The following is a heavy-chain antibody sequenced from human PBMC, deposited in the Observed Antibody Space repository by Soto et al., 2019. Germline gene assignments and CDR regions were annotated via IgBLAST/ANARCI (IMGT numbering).Heavy chain of an antibody. V-gene: IGHV4-61*05. CDR1: GGKIGGPDCS. CDR2: IYYSGST. CDR3: ARHGAGYSGYDRRLDY. Sequence: SGTLCVPSSVVGGKIGGPDCSWGWLRKPPGKGLEWIGYIYYSGSTNYNPSLKSRVTISVDTSKNQFSLKLSSVTAADTAVYYCARHGAGYSGYDRRLDYWGQGTLVTVSS. J-gene: IGHJ4*02. D-gene: IGHD5-12*01.